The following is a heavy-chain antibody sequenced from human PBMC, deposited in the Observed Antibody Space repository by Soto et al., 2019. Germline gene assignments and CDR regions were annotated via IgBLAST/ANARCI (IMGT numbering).Heavy chain of an antibody. CDR1: GYTFTGYY. V-gene: IGHV1-2*04. Sequence: QVQLVQSGAEVKKPGASVKVSCKASGYTFTGYYMHWVRQAPGQGLEWMGWINPNSGGTNYAQKFQGWVTMTRDTSISTAYMELSRLISDDTAVYYCARDSSRDRYNLFDYWGQGTLVTVSS. J-gene: IGHJ4*02. CDR2: INPNSGGT. D-gene: IGHD1-1*01. CDR3: ARDSSRDRYNLFDY.